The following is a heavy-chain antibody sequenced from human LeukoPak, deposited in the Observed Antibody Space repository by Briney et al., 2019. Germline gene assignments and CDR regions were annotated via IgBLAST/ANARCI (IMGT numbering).Heavy chain of an antibody. CDR2: IYYSGST. V-gene: IGHV4-39*07. J-gene: IGHJ5*02. Sequence: SETLSLTCTVSGGSISSSSYYWGWIRQPPGKGLEWIGSIYYSGSTYYNPSLKSRVTISVDTSKNQFSLKLSSVTAADTAVYYCARMYYFDSGSDNWFDPWGQGTLVTVSS. D-gene: IGHD3-10*01. CDR3: ARMYYFDSGSDNWFDP. CDR1: GGSISSSSYY.